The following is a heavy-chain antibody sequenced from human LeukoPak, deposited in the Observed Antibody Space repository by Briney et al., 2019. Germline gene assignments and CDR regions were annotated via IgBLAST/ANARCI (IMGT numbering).Heavy chain of an antibody. D-gene: IGHD3-9*01. CDR3: ARVTGYMVEDFFDY. Sequence: SETLSLTCTVSGGSISSSSYYWGWIRQPPGKGLEWIGSIYHSGSTYYNPSLKSRVTISVDTSKNQFSLKLSSVTAADTAVYYCARVTGYMVEDFFDYWGQGTLVTVSS. V-gene: IGHV4-39*07. CDR2: IYHSGST. CDR1: GGSISSSSYY. J-gene: IGHJ4*02.